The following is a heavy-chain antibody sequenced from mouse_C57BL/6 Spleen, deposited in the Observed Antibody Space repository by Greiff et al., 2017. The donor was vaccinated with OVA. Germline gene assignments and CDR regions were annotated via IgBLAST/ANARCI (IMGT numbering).Heavy chain of an antibody. CDR2: INYDGSST. Sequence: EVMLVESEGGLVQPGSSMKLSCTASGFTFSDYYMAWVRQVPEKGLEWVANINYDGSSTYYLDSLKSRFIISRDNAKNILYLQMSSLKSEDTATYYCARIGTTARTGAMDYWGQGTSVTVSS. D-gene: IGHD1-2*01. CDR1: GFTFSDYY. V-gene: IGHV5-16*01. J-gene: IGHJ4*01. CDR3: ARIGTTARTGAMDY.